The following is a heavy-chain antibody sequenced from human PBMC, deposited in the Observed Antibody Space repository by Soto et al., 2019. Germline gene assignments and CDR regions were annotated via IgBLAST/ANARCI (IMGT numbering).Heavy chain of an antibody. Sequence: QVQLQESGPGLVKPSGTLSLTCAVSGASIISNNWWSWVRQPPGKGLEWIGEIYHSGSTNYNPSLKSRVTISVDKSKNQFSLKLSSVTAADTAVYYCARDEAQDYYYGMDVWGQGTTVTASS. CDR1: GASIISNNW. CDR2: IYHSGST. V-gene: IGHV4-4*02. J-gene: IGHJ6*02. CDR3: ARDEAQDYYYGMDV.